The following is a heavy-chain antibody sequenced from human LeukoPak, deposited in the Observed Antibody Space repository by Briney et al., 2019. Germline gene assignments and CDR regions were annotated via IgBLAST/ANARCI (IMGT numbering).Heavy chain of an antibody. J-gene: IGHJ5*02. CDR3: ARCSAMVRGVISEYDLIDP. CDR1: GFTFSSYA. CDR2: ISSNGGST. V-gene: IGHV3-64*01. Sequence: GGSLRLSCAASGFTFSSYAMHWVRPAPGKGLDYVSAISSNGGSTHHAHSVKGRLTIPRDHSKNPLYLQMGSLRAEDMAVYYCARCSAMVRGVISEYDLIDPWGQGTLVTVSS. D-gene: IGHD3-10*01.